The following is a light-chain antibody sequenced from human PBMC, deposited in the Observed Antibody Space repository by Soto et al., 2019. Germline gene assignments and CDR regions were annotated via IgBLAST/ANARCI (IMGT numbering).Light chain of an antibody. Sequence: QSALTQPASVSGSPGQSITISCTGTSSDIGVYNYVSWYQQHPGKAPKLIIYEVSNRPSGVSDRFSASKSGNTASLTISGLQTEDEADYYCSSYSSTSALGVFGGGTKLTV. CDR3: SSYSSTSALGV. CDR2: EVS. V-gene: IGLV2-14*01. J-gene: IGLJ3*02. CDR1: SSDIGVYNY.